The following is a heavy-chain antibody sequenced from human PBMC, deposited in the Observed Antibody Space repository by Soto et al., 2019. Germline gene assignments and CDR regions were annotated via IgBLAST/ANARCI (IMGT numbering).Heavy chain of an antibody. V-gene: IGHV4-59*01. D-gene: IGHD3-10*01. CDR1: GGSISSYY. J-gene: IGHJ4*02. CDR3: ATTYYYGSGSYYPHFDY. CDR2: IYYSGST. Sequence: SETLSLTCTVSGGSISSYYWSWIRQPPGKGLEWIGYIYYSGSTNYNPSLKSRVTISVDTSKNQFSLKLSSVTAADTAVYYCATTYYYGSGSYYPHFDYWGQGTLVTVSS.